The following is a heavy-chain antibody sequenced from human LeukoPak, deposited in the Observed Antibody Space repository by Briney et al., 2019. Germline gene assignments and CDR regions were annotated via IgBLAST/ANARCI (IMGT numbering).Heavy chain of an antibody. CDR2: IYYSGST. CDR1: GGSISSYY. J-gene: IGHJ5*02. CDR3: ARDAVMWGFDP. D-gene: IGHD3-16*01. Sequence: KPSETLPLTCTVSGGSISSYYWSWIRQPPGKGLEWIGYIYYSGSTNYNPSLKSRVTISVDTSKNQFSLKLSSVTAADTAVYYCARDAVMWGFDPWGQGTLVTVSS. V-gene: IGHV4-59*01.